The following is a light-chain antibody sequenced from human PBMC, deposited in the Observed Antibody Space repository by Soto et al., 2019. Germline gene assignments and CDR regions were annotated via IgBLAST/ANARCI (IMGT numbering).Light chain of an antibody. J-gene: IGLJ2*01. CDR2: DVY. CDR3: SSYTTTSTVV. V-gene: IGLV2-14*01. CDR1: SSDVGGYDY. Sequence: QSVLTQPASVSGSPGQSITISCTGTSSDVGGYDYVSWFQQYPGKAPSLMLYDVYRRPSGVSYRFSGSKSGNTASLTISGLQAEDGADYYCSSYTTTSTVVFGGGTKVTVL.